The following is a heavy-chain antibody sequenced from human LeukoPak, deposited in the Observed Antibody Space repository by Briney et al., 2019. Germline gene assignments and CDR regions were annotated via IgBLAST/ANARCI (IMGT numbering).Heavy chain of an antibody. J-gene: IGHJ6*02. CDR2: ISGSGSYI. Sequence: PGGSLRLSCAASGFTFSSYSMNWVRQAPGKGLEWVSSISGSGSYIYYADSVKGRFTISRDNAKNSLYLQTNSLRAEDTAVYYCARILDFWSGRAAHYYYYYGMDVWGQGTTVTVSS. CDR1: GFTFSSYS. D-gene: IGHD3-3*01. CDR3: ARILDFWSGRAAHYYYYYGMDV. V-gene: IGHV3-21*01.